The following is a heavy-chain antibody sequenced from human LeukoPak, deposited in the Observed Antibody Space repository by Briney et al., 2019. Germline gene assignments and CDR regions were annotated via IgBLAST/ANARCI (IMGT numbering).Heavy chain of an antibody. CDR1: GGSFSGYY. CDR3: ARQYGEGYY. V-gene: IGHV4-34*01. Sequence: PSETLSLTCAVYGGSFSGYYWSWIRQPPGKGLEWIGEINHSGSTNYNPSLKSRVTISVDKSKNQFSLKLSSVTAADTAVYYCARQYGEGYYWGQGTLVTVSS. D-gene: IGHD4-17*01. CDR2: INHSGST. J-gene: IGHJ4*02.